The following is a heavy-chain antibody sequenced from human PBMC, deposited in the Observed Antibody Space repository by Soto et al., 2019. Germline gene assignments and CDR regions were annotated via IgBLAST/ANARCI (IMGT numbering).Heavy chain of an antibody. Sequence: SETLSLTCTVSGGSISSYYWSWIRQPPGKGLEWIGYIYYSGSTNYNPSLKSRVTISVDTSKNQFSLKLSSVTAADTAVYYCARDGGEGPATNWFDPWGQGTLVTVSS. J-gene: IGHJ5*02. D-gene: IGHD2-21*01. CDR1: GGSISSYY. CDR2: IYYSGST. V-gene: IGHV4-59*01. CDR3: ARDGGEGPATNWFDP.